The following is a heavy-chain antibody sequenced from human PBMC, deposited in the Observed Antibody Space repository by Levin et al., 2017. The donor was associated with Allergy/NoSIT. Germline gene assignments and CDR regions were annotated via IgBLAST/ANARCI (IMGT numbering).Heavy chain of an antibody. CDR2: ISGSGGST. J-gene: IGHJ4*02. CDR3: AKDLELLEWLGYFDS. V-gene: IGHV3-23*01. D-gene: IGHD3-3*02. CDR1: GFSFAIHA. Sequence: GESLKISCAVSGFSFAIHAMSWVRQAPGEGLEWVSGISGSGGSTYYADSVKGRFTISRDNSKNTLYLQMNRLRAEDTALYYCAKDLELLEWLGYFDSWGQGTLVTVSS.